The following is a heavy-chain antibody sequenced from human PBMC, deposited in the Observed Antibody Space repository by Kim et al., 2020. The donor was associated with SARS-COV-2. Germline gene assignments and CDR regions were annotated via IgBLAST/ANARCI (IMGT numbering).Heavy chain of an antibody. J-gene: IGHJ6*02. CDR3: ARRGQGPYDSSGYPDYYYYGMDV. CDR2: IYPGDSDT. Sequence: GESLKISCKGSGYSFTSYWIGWVRQMPGKGLEWMGIIYPGDSDTRYSPSFQGQVTISADKSISTAYLQWSSLKASDTAMYYCARRGQGPYDSSGYPDYYYYGMDVWGQGTTVTVSS. D-gene: IGHD3-22*01. V-gene: IGHV5-51*01. CDR1: GYSFTSYW.